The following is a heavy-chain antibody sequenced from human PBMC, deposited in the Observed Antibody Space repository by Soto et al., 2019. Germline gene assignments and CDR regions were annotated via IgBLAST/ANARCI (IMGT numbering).Heavy chain of an antibody. CDR3: AKDSCSWPHYFDY. Sequence: GGSLRLSCAASGFTLRSYAMSWVRQAPGKGLEWVSAISGSGGSTYYADSVKGRFTISRDNSKNTLYLQMNSLRAEDTAVYYCAKDSCSWPHYFDYWGQGTLVTVSS. V-gene: IGHV3-23*01. J-gene: IGHJ4*02. D-gene: IGHD6-13*01. CDR2: ISGSGGST. CDR1: GFTLRSYA.